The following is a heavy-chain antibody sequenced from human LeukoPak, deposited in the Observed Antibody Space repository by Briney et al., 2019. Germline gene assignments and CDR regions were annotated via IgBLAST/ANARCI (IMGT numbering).Heavy chain of an antibody. Sequence: PGGSLRLSCVVSGLTFSNYWLTWVPQAPGKGLEWVANIKDDGRDKNYVASVKGRFTISRDNAKNSVYLQMNNLRPDDTAVYYCARDNYRVFDYWGQGTLVTVSS. D-gene: IGHD1-1*01. J-gene: IGHJ4*02. CDR3: ARDNYRVFDY. CDR1: GLTFSNYW. V-gene: IGHV3-7*01. CDR2: IKDDGRDK.